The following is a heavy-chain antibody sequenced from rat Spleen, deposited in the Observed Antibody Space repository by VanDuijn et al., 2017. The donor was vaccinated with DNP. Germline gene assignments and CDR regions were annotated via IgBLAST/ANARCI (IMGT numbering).Heavy chain of an antibody. CDR2: INKDSSII. J-gene: IGHJ2*01. CDR1: GFNFNDYW. Sequence: EVKLVESGGALVQPGRSLKLSCAASGFNFNDYWMGWVRQAPGKGLEWIGQINKDSSIINYIPSLKEKITISRDTAQNILYLQMSKLGSEDTAIYYCAKGPNYGGWSDYFDYWGQGVMVTVSS. D-gene: IGHD1-11*01. CDR3: AKGPNYGGWSDYFDY. V-gene: IGHV4-2*01.